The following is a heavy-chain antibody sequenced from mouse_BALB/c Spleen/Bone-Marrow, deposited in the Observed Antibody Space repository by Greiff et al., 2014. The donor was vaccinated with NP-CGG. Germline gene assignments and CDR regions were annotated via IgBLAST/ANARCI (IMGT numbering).Heavy chain of an antibody. CDR1: GFTFSSYG. Sequence: EVHLMESGGGLVQPGGSLKLSCAASGFTFSSYGMSWVRQTPDKRLELVATINTNGGNTYYPDSVKGRFTISRDNAKNTLYLQMSSLKSEDTAMYYCARGLDYWGQGTTLTVSS. CDR3: ARGLDY. CDR2: INTNGGNT. J-gene: IGHJ2*01. V-gene: IGHV5-6-3*01.